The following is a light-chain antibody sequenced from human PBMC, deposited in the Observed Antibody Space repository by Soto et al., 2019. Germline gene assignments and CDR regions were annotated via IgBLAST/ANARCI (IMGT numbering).Light chain of an antibody. Sequence: DIQMTQSPSTLSASVGDRVTITCRASQTINTWLAWYQQKPGKAPKLLIYDASTLENGVPSRFSGSGSGTEFTLTISSLQPDDFATYYCQQYNSYWTFGQGTKV. CDR1: QTINTW. V-gene: IGKV1-5*01. J-gene: IGKJ1*01. CDR2: DAS. CDR3: QQYNSYWT.